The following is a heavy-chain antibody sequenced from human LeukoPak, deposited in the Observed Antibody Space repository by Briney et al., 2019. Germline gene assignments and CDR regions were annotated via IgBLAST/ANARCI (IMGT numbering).Heavy chain of an antibody. V-gene: IGHV4-4*02. J-gene: IGHJ4*02. CDR2: IYHSGSI. D-gene: IGHD5-12*01. CDR3: WHSGYESGLDY. Sequence: PAGTLSLTCGVSGVSITSCNWWSWVRHPTGKGLEGIGEIYHSGSINYNPSLKSRVTISVDKSKNQFSLKLNSVTAADTAVYYCWHSGYESGLDYWGQGTLVTVSS. CDR1: GVSITSCNW.